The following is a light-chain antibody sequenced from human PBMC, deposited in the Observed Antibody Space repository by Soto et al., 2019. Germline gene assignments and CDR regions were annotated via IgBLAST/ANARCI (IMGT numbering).Light chain of an antibody. CDR1: QGIKND. CDR3: LQDYNYPYT. CDR2: DAS. Sequence: AIQMTQSPSSLSASVGDRVTITCRASQGIKNDLAWYQQKPGKAPKFLMYDASSLQSGVPSRFSGSGSGTDFTLTISSLQTEDFGTYFCLQDYNYPYTFGQGSKVDIK. J-gene: IGKJ2*01. V-gene: IGKV1-6*01.